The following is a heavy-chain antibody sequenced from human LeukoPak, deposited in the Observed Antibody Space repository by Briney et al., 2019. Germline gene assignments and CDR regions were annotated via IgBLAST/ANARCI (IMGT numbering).Heavy chain of an antibody. Sequence: GGSLRLSCTASGLTLCGHDMHWVRQTTGDGLEWVAAVSAGHHAFYAGSVRGRFTISRDNAKNSLYLQMISLRAEDTALYYCAKETIRGYYDFWSGYFDYWGQGTLVTVSS. CDR1: GLTLCGHD. V-gene: IGHV3-13*01. J-gene: IGHJ4*02. CDR2: VSAGHHA. D-gene: IGHD3-3*01. CDR3: AKETIRGYYDFWSGYFDY.